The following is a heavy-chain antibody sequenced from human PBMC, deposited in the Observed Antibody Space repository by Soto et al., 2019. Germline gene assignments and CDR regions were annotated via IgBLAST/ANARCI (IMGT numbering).Heavy chain of an antibody. V-gene: IGHV4-61*08. CDR2: IYYSGTT. D-gene: IGHD1-26*01. CDR3: ARGKYSGSYYDWFDP. Sequence: SETLSLTCTVSGASITSGGYYWSWIRQHPGKGLEWIGYIYYSGTTNYNPSLKSRVTISVDTSKNQFSLKLSSVTAADTAVYYCARGKYSGSYYDWFDPWGQGTLVTSPQ. CDR1: GASITSGGYY. J-gene: IGHJ5*02.